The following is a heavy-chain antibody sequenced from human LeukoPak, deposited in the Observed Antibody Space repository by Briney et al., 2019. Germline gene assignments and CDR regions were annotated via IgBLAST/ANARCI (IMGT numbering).Heavy chain of an antibody. CDR3: ARGSHHFDS. Sequence: GRSLRVSCAASGFTFSSHWMQWVRQVPGKGLVWVSRINSDGSDTNYADSVEGRFTISRDNAKNTVYLQMNSLRVEDTAVYCCARGSHHFDSWGQGTLVTVSS. CDR1: GFTFSSHW. CDR2: INSDGSDT. J-gene: IGHJ5*01. V-gene: IGHV3-74*01.